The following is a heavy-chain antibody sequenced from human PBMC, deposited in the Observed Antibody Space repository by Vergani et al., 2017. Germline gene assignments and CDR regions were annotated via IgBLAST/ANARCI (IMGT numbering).Heavy chain of an antibody. J-gene: IGHJ4*02. Sequence: VQLVESGGGVVQPGTSLRLSCVVSGFALNRHAMYWVRQAPGKGLEWVVGISFDGTNEYYPDLVKGRFTISRDIAKNTLYLQVRSLRLEDTGVYRCVRDRGLCAGGRCYTEAWDYWGQGTPVTVSS. CDR1: GFALNRHA. CDR3: VRDRGLCAGGRCYTEAWDY. V-gene: IGHV3-30-3*01. D-gene: IGHD2-2*02. CDR2: ISFDGTNE.